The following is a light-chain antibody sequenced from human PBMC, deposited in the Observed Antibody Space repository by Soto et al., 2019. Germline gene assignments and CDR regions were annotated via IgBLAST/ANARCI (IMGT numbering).Light chain of an antibody. CDR3: QQFNSYP. CDR2: DAS. V-gene: IGKV1-13*02. CDR1: QGISSA. Sequence: AIQLTQSPSSLSASVGDRVTITCRASQGISSALAWYQQKPGKAPKLLIYDASSLESGVPSRFSGSGSGTDFTLTISSLQHEDFATYYCQQFNSYPFGGGTKVEIK. J-gene: IGKJ4*01.